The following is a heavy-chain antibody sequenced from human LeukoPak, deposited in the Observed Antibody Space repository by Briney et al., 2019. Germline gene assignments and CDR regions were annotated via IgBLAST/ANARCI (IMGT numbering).Heavy chain of an antibody. CDR3: VKVAKYYYGSETYYFFEQ. V-gene: IGHV3-48*03. CDR2: ISSSGSTI. CDR1: GFTFSSYE. J-gene: IGHJ4*02. Sequence: GGSLRLSCAASGFTFSSYEMNWVRQAPGKGLEWVSHISSSGSTIYYADSVKGRFTMSRDNAKNSLHLQMNNLRVEDTAIYYCVKVAKYYYGSETYYFFEQWGQGTPVTASS. D-gene: IGHD3-10*01.